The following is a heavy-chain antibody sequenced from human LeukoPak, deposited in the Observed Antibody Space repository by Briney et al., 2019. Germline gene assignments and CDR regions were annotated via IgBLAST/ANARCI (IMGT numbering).Heavy chain of an antibody. D-gene: IGHD3-3*01. CDR3: AGEWYYYYGMDV. Sequence: PSETLSLTCTVSGGSISSYYWSWIRQPPGKGLEGIGYIYYSGSTNYNPSLKSRVTISVDTSKNQFPLKLSSVTAADTAVYYCAGEWYYYYGMDVWGQGTTVTVSS. J-gene: IGHJ6*02. V-gene: IGHV4-59*08. CDR2: IYYSGST. CDR1: GGSISSYY.